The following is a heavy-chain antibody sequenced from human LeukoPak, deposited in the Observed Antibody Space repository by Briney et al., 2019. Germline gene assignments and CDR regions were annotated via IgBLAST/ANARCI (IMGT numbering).Heavy chain of an antibody. D-gene: IGHD3-10*01. CDR3: ARHTLVRAAIIGPVDY. CDR2: IYHSGST. CDR1: GYSISSCYY. Sequence: SETLSLTCAVSGYSISSCYYWGWIRQPPGKGLEGIGSIYHSGSTDYNPSLKSRVTISVDTSKNQFSLKLSSATAAHTAVYYCARHTLVRAAIIGPVDYWGQGTLVTVYS. V-gene: IGHV4-38-2*01. J-gene: IGHJ4*02.